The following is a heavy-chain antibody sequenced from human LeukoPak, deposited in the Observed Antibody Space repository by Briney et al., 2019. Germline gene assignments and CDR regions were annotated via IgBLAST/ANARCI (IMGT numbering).Heavy chain of an antibody. Sequence: GGSLRLSCAASGFTVSSNYMSWVRQAPGKGLEWVSHISRSGNTIYYADSVKGRFTISRDNSKSTLYLQMDSLRAEDTAVYYCAKCGNSGCHLIDYWGQGTLVTVSS. CDR2: ISRSGNTI. V-gene: IGHV3-11*01. CDR3: AKCGNSGCHLIDY. J-gene: IGHJ4*02. D-gene: IGHD5-12*01. CDR1: GFTVSSNY.